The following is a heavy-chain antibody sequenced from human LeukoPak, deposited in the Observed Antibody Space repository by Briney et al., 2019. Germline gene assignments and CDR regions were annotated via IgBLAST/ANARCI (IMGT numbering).Heavy chain of an antibody. CDR3: ARETVPGYNYGTFYY. CDR2: IYYSGRN. D-gene: IGHD5-18*01. CDR1: ADSISVYY. Sequence: SATLSLTCTLYADSISVYYWSWIRQPPGKGLEWQGFIYYSGRNTYNTSCKSRVTLPVDTSKNQFSLKLSSVTAADTAVYYCARETVPGYNYGTFYYWGQGTLVTVSS. V-gene: IGHV4-59*01. J-gene: IGHJ4*02.